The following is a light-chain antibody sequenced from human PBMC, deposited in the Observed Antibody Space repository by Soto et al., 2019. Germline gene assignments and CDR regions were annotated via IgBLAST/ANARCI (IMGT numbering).Light chain of an antibody. CDR1: SSDVGVYNY. V-gene: IGLV2-14*01. Sequence: QSALTQPASVSGSPGQSITISCTGTSSDVGVYNYVSWYQQHPGKAPQLVIFDVSDRPSGVSNRFSGSKSGNTASLTISGRQAEDEADYYFSSYTSSSPRVFGTGTKVTVL. J-gene: IGLJ1*01. CDR3: SSYTSSSPRV. CDR2: DVS.